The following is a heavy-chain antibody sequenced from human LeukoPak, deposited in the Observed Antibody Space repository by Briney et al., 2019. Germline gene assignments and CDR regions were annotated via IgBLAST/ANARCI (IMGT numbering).Heavy chain of an antibody. Sequence: SETLSLTCAVSGGSISSGGYSWSWIRQPPGKGLEWIGYIYHSGSTYYNPSLKSRVTISVDRSKNQFSLKLSSVTAADTAVYYCARDGLYYDSSGYYYVRAFDIWGQGKMVTVSS. CDR3: ARDGLYYDSSGYYYVRAFDI. CDR1: GGSISSGGYS. J-gene: IGHJ3*02. CDR2: IYHSGST. D-gene: IGHD3-22*01. V-gene: IGHV4-30-2*01.